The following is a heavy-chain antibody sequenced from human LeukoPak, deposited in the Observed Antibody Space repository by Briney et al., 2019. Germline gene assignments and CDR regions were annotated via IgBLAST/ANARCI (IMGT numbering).Heavy chain of an antibody. CDR1: GGSISSYY. V-gene: IGHV4-4*07. J-gene: IGHJ3*02. CDR3: AAYLGTTGTTLRLRRAFDI. Sequence: SETLSLTCTVSGGSISSYYWSWIRQPAGKGLEWIGRIYTSGSTNYNPPLKSRVTMSVDTSKNQFSLKLSSVTAADTAVYYCAAYLGTTGTTLRLRRAFDIWGQGTMVTVSS. CDR2: IYTSGST. D-gene: IGHD1-1*01.